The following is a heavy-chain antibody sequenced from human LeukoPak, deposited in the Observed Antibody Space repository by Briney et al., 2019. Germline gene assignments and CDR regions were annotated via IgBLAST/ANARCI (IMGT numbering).Heavy chain of an antibody. CDR2: IYYSGST. CDR1: GGSISSSSYY. V-gene: IGHV4-39*07. Sequence: NPSETLSLTCTVSGGSISSSSYYWGWIRQPPGKGLEWIGSIYYSGSTYYNPSLKSRVTISVDTSKNQFSLKLSSVTAADTAVYYCARSPTPYSSLTTIDYWGQGTLVTVSS. J-gene: IGHJ4*02. D-gene: IGHD6-19*01. CDR3: ARSPTPYSSLTTIDY.